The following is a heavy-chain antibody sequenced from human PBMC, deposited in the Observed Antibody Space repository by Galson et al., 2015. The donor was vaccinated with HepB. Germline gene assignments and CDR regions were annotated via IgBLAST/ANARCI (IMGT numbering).Heavy chain of an antibody. CDR2: ISYDGYNK. CDR3: AKSPAVRYFDWPDYMDD. V-gene: IGHV3-30*18. D-gene: IGHD3-9*01. J-gene: IGHJ6*03. Sequence: SLRLSCAASGFSFSNYNMNWVRQAPGKGLEWLAVISYDGYNKYYLESAKGRFTVSRDNSKNTPYLQMNSLRLEDTAAYYCAKSPAVRYFDWPDYMDDWGKGTTVTVSS. CDR1: GFSFSNYN.